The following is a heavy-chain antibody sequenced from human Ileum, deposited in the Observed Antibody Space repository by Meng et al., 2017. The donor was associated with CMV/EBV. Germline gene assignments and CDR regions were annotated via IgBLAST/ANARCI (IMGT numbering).Heavy chain of an antibody. Sequence: GCFSGYDWSGIRQPPGKGLEWIEEINHSGTTNYNPSLKSRGTISVDTSKNQFSLKLSSVTAADTAVYYCARVGGITITMVRGVWFDPWGQGTLVTVSS. V-gene: IGHV4-34*01. D-gene: IGHD3-10*01. CDR3: ARVGGITITMVRGVWFDP. CDR1: GCFSGYD. J-gene: IGHJ5*02. CDR2: INHSGTT.